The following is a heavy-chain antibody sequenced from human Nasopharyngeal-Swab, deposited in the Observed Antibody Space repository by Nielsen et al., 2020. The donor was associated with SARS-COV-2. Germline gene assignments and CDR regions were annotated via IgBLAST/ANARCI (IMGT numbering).Heavy chain of an antibody. Sequence: SVKVSCKASGGTFSSYAISWVRQAPGQRLEWRGGIIPIIDVAKYGQKFQGRVAITADKSTSTAYMELRSLRSDDTGVYYCARGGWLRRSYYYSYYYMDVWGKGTTVTVSS. CDR3: ARGGWLRRSYYYSYYYMDV. D-gene: IGHD5-12*01. CDR2: IIPIIDVA. V-gene: IGHV1-69*10. J-gene: IGHJ6*03. CDR1: GGTFSSYA.